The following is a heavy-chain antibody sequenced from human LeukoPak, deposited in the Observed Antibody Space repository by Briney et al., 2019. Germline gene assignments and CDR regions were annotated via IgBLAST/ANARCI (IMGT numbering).Heavy chain of an antibody. CDR3: ARGAQLTDY. J-gene: IGHJ4*02. D-gene: IGHD6-13*01. Sequence: PGGSLRLSCAASGFTFYTYGMHWVRQAPGKGLEYVSGIGPDGGTTHYANSVKGRFTISRDNSKYMLYLQMGSLTADDMAVYYCARGAQLTDYWGQGTLVTVSS. CDR1: GFTFYTYG. V-gene: IGHV3-64*01. CDR2: IGPDGGTT.